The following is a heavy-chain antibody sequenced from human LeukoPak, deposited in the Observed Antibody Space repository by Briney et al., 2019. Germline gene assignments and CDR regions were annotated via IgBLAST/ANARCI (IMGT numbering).Heavy chain of an antibody. CDR3: ARGTPLWFGELFVGPYFDY. J-gene: IGHJ4*02. D-gene: IGHD3-10*01. V-gene: IGHV3-48*02. CDR2: ISSSSSTI. CDR1: GFTFSSYS. Sequence: PGGSLRLSCAASGFTFSSYSMNWVRQAPGKGLEWVSYISSSSSTIYYADSVKGRFTISRDSAKNSLYLQMNSLRDEDTAVYYCARGTPLWFGELFVGPYFDYWGQGTLVTVSS.